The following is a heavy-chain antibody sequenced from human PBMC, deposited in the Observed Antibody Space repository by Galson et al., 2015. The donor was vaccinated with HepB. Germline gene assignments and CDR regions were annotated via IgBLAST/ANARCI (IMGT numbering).Heavy chain of an antibody. Sequence: SLRLSCAASGFTFSSYAMSWVRQAPGKGLEWVSYISGSGISTDYADSVKGRFTISRDNSKDTLYLQMDSLRAGDTAVYYCARDLAVVPVWGQGTLVTVSS. CDR1: GFTFSSYA. CDR3: ARDLAVVPV. CDR2: ISGSGIST. J-gene: IGHJ4*02. V-gene: IGHV3-23*01. D-gene: IGHD4-23*01.